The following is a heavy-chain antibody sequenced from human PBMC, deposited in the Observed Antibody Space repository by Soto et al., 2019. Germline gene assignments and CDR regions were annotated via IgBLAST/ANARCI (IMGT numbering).Heavy chain of an antibody. CDR3: AGGFGSGHYDY. V-gene: IGHV4-4*02. D-gene: IGHD3-10*01. J-gene: IGHJ4*02. CDR2: IYHGGST. CDR1: SVSISSSSW. Sequence: QVQLQESGPGLVKPSGTLSLTCAVSSVSISSSSWWSWVRQPPGKGLEWIGEIYHGGSTYYNPSLKXRXAXSXXKSKNQFSLNLMSVTAADTAVYYCAGGFGSGHYDYWGQGTLVSVSS.